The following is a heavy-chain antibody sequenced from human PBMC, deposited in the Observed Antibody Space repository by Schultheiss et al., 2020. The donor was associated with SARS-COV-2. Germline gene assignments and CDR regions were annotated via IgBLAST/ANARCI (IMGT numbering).Heavy chain of an antibody. CDR3: ASDDSGYDPPVS. J-gene: IGHJ5*02. D-gene: IGHD5-12*01. CDR2: IWYDGSNK. V-gene: IGHV3-33*01. CDR1: GFTFSSYG. Sequence: GGSLRLSCAASGFTFSSYGMHWVRQAPGKGLEWVAVIWYDGSNKYYADSVQGRFTISRDNSKNTLYLQMNSLRGEDTAVYYCASDDSGYDPPVSWGQGTPVTVSS.